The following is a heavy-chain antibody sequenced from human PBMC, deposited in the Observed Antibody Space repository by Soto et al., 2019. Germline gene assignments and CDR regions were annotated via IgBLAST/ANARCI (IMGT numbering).Heavy chain of an antibody. CDR3: ARDWLTGTPNWFDP. J-gene: IGHJ5*02. V-gene: IGHV3-21*01. Sequence: SGGSLRLSCAASGFTFSSYSMNWVRQAPGKGLEWVSSISSSSSYIYYADSVKGRFTISRDNAKNSLYLQMNSLRAEDTAVYYCARDWLTGTPNWFDPWGQGTLVTVSS. D-gene: IGHD1-20*01. CDR2: ISSSSSYI. CDR1: GFTFSSYS.